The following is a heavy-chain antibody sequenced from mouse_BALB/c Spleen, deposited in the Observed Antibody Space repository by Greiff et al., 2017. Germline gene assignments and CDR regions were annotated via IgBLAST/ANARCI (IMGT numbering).Heavy chain of an antibody. CDR1: GYTFTSYW. J-gene: IGHJ4*01. CDR3: ALTGYYAMDY. V-gene: IGHV1S41*01. D-gene: IGHD4-1*01. Sequence: DLVKPGASVKLSCKASGYTFTSYWINWIKQRPGQGLEWIGRIAPGSGSTYYNEMFKGKATLTVDTSSSTAYIQLSSLSSEDSAVYFCALTGYYAMDYWGQGTSVTVSS. CDR2: IAPGSGST.